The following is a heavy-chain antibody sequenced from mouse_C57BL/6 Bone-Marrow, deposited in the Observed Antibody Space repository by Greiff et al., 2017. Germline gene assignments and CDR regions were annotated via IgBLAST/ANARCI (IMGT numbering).Heavy chain of an antibody. CDR1: GFTFSDYG. V-gene: IGHV5-17*01. CDR2: ISSGSSTI. CDR3: ARQEYGNFYYFDY. Sequence: EVQLVESGGGLVKPGGSLKLSCAASGFTFSDYGMHWVRQAPEKGLEWVAYISSGSSTIYYADTVKGRFTISRDNAKNTLFLQMTSLRSEDTAMYYCARQEYGNFYYFDYWGQGTTLTVSS. J-gene: IGHJ2*01. D-gene: IGHD2-10*02.